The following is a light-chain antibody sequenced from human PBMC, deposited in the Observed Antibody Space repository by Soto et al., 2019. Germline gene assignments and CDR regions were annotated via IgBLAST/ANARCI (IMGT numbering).Light chain of an antibody. Sequence: EIVFTQSPDTLYLSPGERATLSCRASQSVSSDYLVWYQQKPGQAPRLLIYGASRRANGIPDRFSGSGSGTDLTLTISSLEPEDFAVYYCQQRSDWPTITFGQGTRLEI. CDR1: QSVSSDY. CDR3: QQRSDWPTIT. CDR2: GAS. V-gene: IGKV3D-20*02. J-gene: IGKJ5*01.